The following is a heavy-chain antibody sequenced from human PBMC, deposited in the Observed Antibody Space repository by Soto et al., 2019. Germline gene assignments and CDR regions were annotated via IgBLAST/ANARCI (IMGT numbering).Heavy chain of an antibody. CDR3: ARRGSGSYCDY. Sequence: EVQLLEYGGGLVQPGGSLRLSCAASGFTFSSYAMRWVRQAPVKGLEWVSAIIGSGGRTYYADYVKGRFTISRDNSQKTLYLKMNTLRAEDTAVYYCARRGSGSYCDYWGQGTLVTVSS. V-gene: IGHV3-23*01. CDR2: IIGSGGRT. J-gene: IGHJ4*02. D-gene: IGHD1-26*01. CDR1: GFTFSSYA.